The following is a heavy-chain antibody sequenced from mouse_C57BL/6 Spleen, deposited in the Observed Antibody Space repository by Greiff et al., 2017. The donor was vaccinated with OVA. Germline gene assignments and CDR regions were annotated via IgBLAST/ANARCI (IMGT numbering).Heavy chain of an antibody. CDR2: ISDGGSYT. J-gene: IGHJ4*01. D-gene: IGHD3-3*01. CDR3: AREGDDEGSMDY. Sequence: EVKLQESGGGLVKPGGSLKLSCAASGFTFSSYAMSWVRQTPEKRLEWVATISDGGSYTYYPDNVKGRFTISRDNAKNNLYLQMSHLKSEDTAMYYCAREGDDEGSMDYWGQGTSVTVSS. V-gene: IGHV5-4*01. CDR1: GFTFSSYA.